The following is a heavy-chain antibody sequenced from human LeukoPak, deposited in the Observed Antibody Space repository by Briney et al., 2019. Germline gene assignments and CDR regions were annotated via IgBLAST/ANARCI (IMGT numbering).Heavy chain of an antibody. Sequence: GGSLRLSCAASGFTLSSYAMSWVRQAPGKGLEWVANIKQDGSEKYYVDSVKGRFTISRDNAKNSLYPQMNSLRAEDTAVYYCARDVAAMDYYYYYYYMGVWGKGTTVTVSS. CDR1: GFTLSSYA. CDR3: ARDVAAMDYYYYYYYMGV. V-gene: IGHV3-7*01. CDR2: IKQDGSEK. D-gene: IGHD2-15*01. J-gene: IGHJ6*03.